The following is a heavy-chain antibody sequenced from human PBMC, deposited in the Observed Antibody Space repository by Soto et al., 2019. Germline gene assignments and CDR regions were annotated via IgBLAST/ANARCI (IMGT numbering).Heavy chain of an antibody. CDR1: GGSFSGYY. J-gene: IGHJ3*02. V-gene: IGHV4-34*01. CDR3: ARDCGYSAFDI. Sequence: SETLSLTCAVYGGSFSGYYWSWIRQPPGKGLEWIGEINHSGSTNYNPSLKSRVTISVDTSKNQFSLKLSSVTAADTAVYSCARDCGYSAFDIWGQGTMVTVSS. CDR2: INHSGST. D-gene: IGHD3-22*01.